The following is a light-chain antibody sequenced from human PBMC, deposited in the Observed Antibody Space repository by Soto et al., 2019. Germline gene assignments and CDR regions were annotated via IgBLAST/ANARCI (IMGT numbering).Light chain of an antibody. CDR2: DVS. V-gene: IGLV2-14*01. CDR1: SSDVGGYNY. Sequence: QSVRTQPASVSGSPGQSITISCTGTSSDVGGYNYVSWYQQHPGKAPKLMIYDVSNRPSGVSNRFSGSKSGNTASLTISGLQADDEADYYCSSYTTSSPWVFRTGTKVTVL. J-gene: IGLJ1*01. CDR3: SSYTTSSPWV.